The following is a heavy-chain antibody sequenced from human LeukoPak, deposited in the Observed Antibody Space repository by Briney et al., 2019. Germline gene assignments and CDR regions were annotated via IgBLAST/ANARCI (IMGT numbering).Heavy chain of an antibody. J-gene: IGHJ5*02. V-gene: IGHV1-2*06. CDR1: GYTSTGCY. Sequence: GASVKVSCKASGYTSTGCYMHWVRQAPGQGLEWMGRINPNSGGTNYAQKFQGRVTMTRDTSISTAYMELSRLRSDDTAVYYCARDHNPYIPIDKFDTYNWFDPWGQGTLVTVSS. CDR3: ARDHNPYIPIDKFDTYNWFDP. CDR2: INPNSGGT. D-gene: IGHD3-9*01.